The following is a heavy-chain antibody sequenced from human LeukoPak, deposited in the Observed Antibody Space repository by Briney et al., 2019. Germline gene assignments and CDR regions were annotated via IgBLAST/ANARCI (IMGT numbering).Heavy chain of an antibody. Sequence: PGGSLRLSCAASGFTFSSYAMSWVRQAPGEGLEWVSAISGSGGSTYYADSVKGRFTISRDNSKNTLYLQMNSLRAEDTAVYYCAKLNMIVVAFDYWGQGTLVTVSS. CDR3: AKLNMIVVAFDY. D-gene: IGHD3-22*01. J-gene: IGHJ4*02. CDR2: ISGSGGST. V-gene: IGHV3-23*01. CDR1: GFTFSSYA.